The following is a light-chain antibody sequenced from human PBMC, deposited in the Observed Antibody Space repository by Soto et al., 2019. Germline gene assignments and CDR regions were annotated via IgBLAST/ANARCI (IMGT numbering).Light chain of an antibody. V-gene: IGLV2-23*01. CDR2: EGS. Sequence: QSALTQPASVSGSPGQSSTISCTGTSSDVGSYNLVSWYQQHPAKAPKLMIYEGSKRPSGVSNRFSGSKSGNTASLTISGLQAEDEADYFCCSYAGSTVFGGGTKLTVL. CDR1: SSDVGSYNL. CDR3: CSYAGSTV. J-gene: IGLJ2*01.